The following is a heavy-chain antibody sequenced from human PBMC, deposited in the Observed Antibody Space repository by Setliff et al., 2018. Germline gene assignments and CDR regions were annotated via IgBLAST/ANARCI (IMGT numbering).Heavy chain of an antibody. J-gene: IGHJ3*01. CDR3: RQAVVGRDVFDV. V-gene: IGHV4-34*01. Sequence: SETLSLTCAVYGGSFNVYFGSWIRQPPGKGLEWIGEISHSGSTNYSPSLKSRVTISLDASTNQFSLKLRSMSAADTAVYYCRQAVVGRDVFDVWGQGTVVTVSS. D-gene: IGHD1-1*01. CDR1: GGSFNVYF. CDR2: ISHSGST.